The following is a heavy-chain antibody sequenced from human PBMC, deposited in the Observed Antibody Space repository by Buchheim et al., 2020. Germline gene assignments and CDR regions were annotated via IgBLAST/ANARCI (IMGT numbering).Heavy chain of an antibody. D-gene: IGHD2-2*01. CDR2: IRSKANSYAT. V-gene: IGHV3-73*02. J-gene: IGHJ6*02. CDR1: GFTFSGSA. Sequence: EVQLVESGGGLVQPGGSLTLSCAASGFTFSGSAMHWVRQASGKGLEWVGRIRSKANSYATAYDASVKGRFTISRDDSKNTAYRQMNSLKTEDTAVYYCTRSPYCSSTSCYWGYYYYGMDVWGQGTT. CDR3: TRSPYCSSTSCYWGYYYYGMDV.